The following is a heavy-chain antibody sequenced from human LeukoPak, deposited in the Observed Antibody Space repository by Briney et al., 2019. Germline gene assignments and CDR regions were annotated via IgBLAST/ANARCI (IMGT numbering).Heavy chain of an antibody. D-gene: IGHD5-24*01. J-gene: IGHJ4*02. CDR1: GFTFSSYA. Sequence: GGSLRLSCAASGFTFSSYAMHWVRQAPAKGLEWVPYISSSRSTIYYADSVKGRFTISRENAKNSLYLQMNSLRAEDTAVYYCATVLVPGMATLTWGQGTLVTVSS. CDR3: ATVLVPGMATLT. V-gene: IGHV3-48*04. CDR2: ISSSRSTI.